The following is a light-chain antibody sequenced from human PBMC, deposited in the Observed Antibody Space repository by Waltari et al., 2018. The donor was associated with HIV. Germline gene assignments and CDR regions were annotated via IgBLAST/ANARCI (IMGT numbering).Light chain of an antibody. CDR1: RSNIGAGFD. CDR2: DNN. V-gene: IGLV1-40*01. J-gene: IGLJ2*01. Sequence: QSVLTQPPSVSGAPGQRVTIACTGTRSNIGAGFDFHCYQQIPGNAPNLLIYDNNIRPSGVPDRFSGSKSGTSASLAITGLQSEDEADYYCQSYDMSQSGSLVFGGGTKLTVL. CDR3: QSYDMSQSGSLV.